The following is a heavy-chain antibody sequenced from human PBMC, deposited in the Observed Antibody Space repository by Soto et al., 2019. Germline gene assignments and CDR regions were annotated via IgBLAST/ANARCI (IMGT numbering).Heavy chain of an antibody. CDR3: ARGMYYDFWSGKGDYYYYGMDV. J-gene: IGHJ6*02. Sequence: GASVKVSCKASGYTFTSYGISWVRQAPGQGLERMGWISAYNGNTNYAQKLQGRVTMTTDTSTSTAYMELRSLRSDDTAVYYCARGMYYDFWSGKGDYYYYGMDVWGQGTTVTVSS. V-gene: IGHV1-18*01. CDR1: GYTFTSYG. CDR2: ISAYNGNT. D-gene: IGHD3-3*01.